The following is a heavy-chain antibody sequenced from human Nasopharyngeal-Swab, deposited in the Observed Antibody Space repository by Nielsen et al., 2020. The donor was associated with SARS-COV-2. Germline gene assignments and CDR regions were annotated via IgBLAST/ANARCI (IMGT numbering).Heavy chain of an antibody. CDR3: ARDRGDLRKYNCDS. Sequence: SETLSLTCTVSGDSISSDYWTWIRQPPGKGVEWIGYISYSGSTSYNPSLKSRVTMSVDTSKNQFSLRLTSVTTADTAVYYCARDRGDLRKYNCDSWGQGTLVTVSS. CDR1: GDSISSDY. V-gene: IGHV4-59*13. J-gene: IGHJ4*02. CDR2: ISYSGST. D-gene: IGHD3-10*01.